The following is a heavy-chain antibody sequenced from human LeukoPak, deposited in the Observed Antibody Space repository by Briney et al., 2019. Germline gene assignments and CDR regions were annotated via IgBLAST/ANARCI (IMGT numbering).Heavy chain of an antibody. Sequence: SETLSLTCTVSGGSISTSPFYWGWIRQPPGKGLDWIGSVYYSGSTNYNPSLKSRFTMSVDTSKKQFSLRLSSVTAADTAVYYCARAPWTAMGGADIFDIWGQGTMVTVSS. J-gene: IGHJ3*02. CDR2: VYYSGST. CDR3: ARAPWTAMGGADIFDI. D-gene: IGHD5-18*01. CDR1: GGSISTSPFY. V-gene: IGHV4-39*07.